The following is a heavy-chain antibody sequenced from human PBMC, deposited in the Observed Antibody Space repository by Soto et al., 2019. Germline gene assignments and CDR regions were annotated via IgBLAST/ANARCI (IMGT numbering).Heavy chain of an antibody. CDR1: GFTFSSYA. V-gene: IGHV3-74*01. CDR2: INSEGTFT. CDR3: VRDRGYPDSFDV. J-gene: IGHJ3*01. Sequence: GGSLRLSCAASGFTFSSYAMSWVRQAPGKGLEWVSRINSEGTFTPYADSVKGRFTISRDNAKNTLYLQMHSLRAEDTALYFCVRDRGYPDSFDVWGRGTMVTVSS. D-gene: IGHD1-1*01.